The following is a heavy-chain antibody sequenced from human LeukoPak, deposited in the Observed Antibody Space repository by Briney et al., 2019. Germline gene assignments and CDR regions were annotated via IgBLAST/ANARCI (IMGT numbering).Heavy chain of an antibody. Sequence: GGSLRLSCATSGFTFSNYWMSWLRQAPGKGLVLVSRIKYDGSSATYAESVKGRFTISRDNARNTLYLQMNSLRVDDTAVYYCAKLDWFDPWGRGILVTVSS. CDR3: AKLDWFDP. CDR1: GFTFSNYW. V-gene: IGHV3-74*01. D-gene: IGHD5-24*01. CDR2: IKYDGSSA. J-gene: IGHJ5*02.